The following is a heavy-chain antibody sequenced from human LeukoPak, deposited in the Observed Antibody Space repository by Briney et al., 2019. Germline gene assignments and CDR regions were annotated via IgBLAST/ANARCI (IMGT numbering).Heavy chain of an antibody. J-gene: IGHJ4*02. D-gene: IGHD5-18*01. Sequence: GGSLRLSCAASGFTFSGCGMHWVRQAPGKGLEWVAFIWYDGRDKYYVDSVKGRFTISRDNSKNTLYLQMNSLRAEDTAMYYCAKDPYNYGSYFDCWGQGTLVTVSS. V-gene: IGHV3-30*02. CDR2: IWYDGRDK. CDR1: GFTFSGCG. CDR3: AKDPYNYGSYFDC.